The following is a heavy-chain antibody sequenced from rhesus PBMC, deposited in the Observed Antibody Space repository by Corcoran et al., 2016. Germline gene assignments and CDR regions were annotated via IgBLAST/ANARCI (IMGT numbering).Heavy chain of an antibody. CDR3: ARGIRDYYGLDS. CDR1: EFTFSSYD. D-gene: IGHD2-2*01. CDR2: FSIGGGT. J-gene: IGHJ6*01. Sequence: VEQLVESGGALVQPGASLRLSCAASEFTFSSYDMHWVRQAPGKGLEWVLAFSIGGGTYYPDSLKCRFTISRYNAKNSLYLQMNSLRADDTAVYYCARGIRDYYGLDSWGQGVVVTVSS. V-gene: IGHV3-132*02.